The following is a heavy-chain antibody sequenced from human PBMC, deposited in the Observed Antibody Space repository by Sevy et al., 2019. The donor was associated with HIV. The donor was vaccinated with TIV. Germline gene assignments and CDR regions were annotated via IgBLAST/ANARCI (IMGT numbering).Heavy chain of an antibody. D-gene: IGHD4-17*01. V-gene: IGHV3-48*03. J-gene: IGHJ4*02. CDR1: GFTFSSYE. CDR3: ARDLPPSATTVAHFDS. CDR2: ISNSGTSM. Sequence: GGSLRLSCVASGFTFSSYEMNWVRRAPGKGLEWVSYISNSGTSMYYSDSVKGRFTISRDDARNSLYLQMNSLRAEDTAVYYCARDLPPSATTVAHFDSWGQGTLVTVSS.